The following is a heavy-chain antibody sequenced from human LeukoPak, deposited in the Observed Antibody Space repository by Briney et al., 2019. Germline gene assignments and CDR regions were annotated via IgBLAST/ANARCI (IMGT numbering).Heavy chain of an antibody. J-gene: IGHJ3*02. CDR1: GFTFNNYW. Sequence: PGGSLRLSCEASGFTFNNYWMSWVRQSPGKGLEWVANIKQDGSARYYVDSVKGRFTISRDNAKNSLYLQLNSLRAEDTAVYYCARNDNGDSSTVGAFDIWGQGTTVTVFS. V-gene: IGHV3-7*01. D-gene: IGHD4-17*01. CDR3: ARNDNGDSSTVGAFDI. CDR2: IKQDGSAR.